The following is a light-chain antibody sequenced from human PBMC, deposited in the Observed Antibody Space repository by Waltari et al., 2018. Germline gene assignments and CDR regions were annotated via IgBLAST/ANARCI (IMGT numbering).Light chain of an antibody. CDR2: GSS. CDR3: QHYGNSAYT. J-gene: IGKJ2*01. V-gene: IGKV3-20*01. Sequence: EIVLTPSPGSLSLSPGERAILSCRASQSVSSRFLAWYQHKPAQPPSLLIYGSSTRATCVPDRFSGSGSGPDFTLIISRLEHEDVAVYYCQHYGNSAYTFGQGTKLEIK. CDR1: QSVSSRF.